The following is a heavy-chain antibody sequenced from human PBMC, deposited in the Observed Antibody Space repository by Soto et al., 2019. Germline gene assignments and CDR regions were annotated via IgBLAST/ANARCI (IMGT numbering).Heavy chain of an antibody. CDR1: GYTFTSYD. CDR2: MNPNSGNT. V-gene: IGHV1-8*01. Sequence: GASVKVSCKASGYTFTSYDINWVRQATGQGLEWMGWMNPNSGNTGYAQKFQGRVTMTRNTSISTAYMELSSLRSEDTAVYYCARGRNSLSYYYYYYCMDVWGKGTTVTVSS. CDR3: ARGRNSLSYYYYYYCMDV. D-gene: IGHD1-1*01. J-gene: IGHJ6*03.